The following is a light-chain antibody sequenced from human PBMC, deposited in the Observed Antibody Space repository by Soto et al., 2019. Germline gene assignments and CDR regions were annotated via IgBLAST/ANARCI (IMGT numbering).Light chain of an antibody. CDR2: GAS. CDR1: QSITNNY. Sequence: VLTQSPGTLSLSTGERATLSCRASQSITNNYLAWYQQRPGLAPRLLIYGASIRATGIPDRFSGSGSGTDFTLTISRLEPEDFAVYYCQQYGNSRTFGQGTKVDIK. V-gene: IGKV3-20*01. CDR3: QQYGNSRT. J-gene: IGKJ1*01.